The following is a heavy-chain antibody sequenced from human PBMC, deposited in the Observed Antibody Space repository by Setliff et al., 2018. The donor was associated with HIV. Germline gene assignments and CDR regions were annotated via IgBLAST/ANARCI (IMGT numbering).Heavy chain of an antibody. J-gene: IGHJ4*02. CDR2: MNPNIGKT. D-gene: IGHD2-15*01. CDR3: ARGLPDCSGGNCYPYRFDY. CDR1: GYTFTSYG. V-gene: IGHV1-8*01. Sequence: ASVKVSCKASGYTFTSYGLSWVRQATGQGLEWMGWMNPNIGKTAYAQKFQGRVTMTRNTSISTAYMELSSLRSDDTAVYYCARGLPDCSGGNCYPYRFDYWGQGTLVTVSS.